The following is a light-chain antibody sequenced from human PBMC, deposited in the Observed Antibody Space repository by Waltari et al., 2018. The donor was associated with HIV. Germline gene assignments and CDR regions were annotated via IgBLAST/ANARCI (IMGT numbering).Light chain of an antibody. Sequence: QSALTQPASVSGSPGQSITISCTETSGDVDNYNLVSWYQQYTGRAPKLLIYDVTKRPSVVSTRFSGSKSGNTASLTISDLQAEDEAKYFCCSYGNSGTFVLFGGGTRVTV. CDR3: CSYGNSGTFVL. CDR1: SGDVDNYNL. V-gene: IGLV2-23*02. J-gene: IGLJ2*01. CDR2: DVT.